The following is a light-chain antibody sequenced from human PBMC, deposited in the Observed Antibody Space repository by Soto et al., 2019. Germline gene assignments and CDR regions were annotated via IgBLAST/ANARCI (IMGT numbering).Light chain of an antibody. CDR1: SSDVGGYNY. CDR3: SSYTSSSTLVV. V-gene: IGLV2-14*01. J-gene: IGLJ2*01. Sequence: QSVLTQPASVSGSPGQSITISCTGTSSDVGGYNYVSWYQQHPGKAPKLMIYEVSNRPSGVSNRFSGSKSGNTASLTITGLQDEEEAAYYCSSYTSSSTLVVFGGGTKLTVL. CDR2: EVS.